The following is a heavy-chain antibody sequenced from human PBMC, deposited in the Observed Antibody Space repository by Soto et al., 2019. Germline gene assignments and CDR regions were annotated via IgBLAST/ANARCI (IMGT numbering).Heavy chain of an antibody. V-gene: IGHV1-3*01. CDR1: GYTFTRYN. D-gene: IGHD3-22*01. J-gene: IGHJ4*02. CDR2: INPGSGRT. CDR3: ARPQDYDDSLDS. Sequence: QVQFVQSGAEVKKPGASVKVSCKASGYTFTRYNVHWVRQAPGQRLEWMGWINPGSGRTRYSQNFQGRVTFTRDTSANTAYMELSGLISEDTAVYYCARPQDYDDSLDSWGQGTLVTVSS.